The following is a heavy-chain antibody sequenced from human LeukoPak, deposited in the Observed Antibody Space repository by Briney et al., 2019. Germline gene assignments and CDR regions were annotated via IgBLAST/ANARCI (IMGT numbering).Heavy chain of an antibody. V-gene: IGHV3-74*01. Sequence: GGSLRLSCAASGFTPSSYWMHWVRRAPGKGLLWVSRNSDGTINYADSVKGRFTVSRDNAKNTLYLQMNSLRPEDTAVYYCARVDTVNYWGQGTLVTVSS. D-gene: IGHD4-17*01. CDR1: GFTPSSYW. CDR3: ARVDTVNY. J-gene: IGHJ4*02. CDR2: NSDGTIN.